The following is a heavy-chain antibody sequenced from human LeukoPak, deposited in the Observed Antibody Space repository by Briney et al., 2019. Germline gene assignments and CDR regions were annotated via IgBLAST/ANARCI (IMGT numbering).Heavy chain of an antibody. V-gene: IGHV4-39*01. CDR1: GGSISSSRYY. CDR2: IYYSGST. CDR3: ARRTSGEVITDY. D-gene: IGHD3-10*01. J-gene: IGHJ4*02. Sequence: SETLSLNCTVSGGSISSSRYYWGWIRQPPGKGLEWIGSIYYSGSTYYNPSLKSRVTISVDTSKNQFSLKLSSVTAADTAVYYCARRTSGEVITDYWGQGTLVTVSS.